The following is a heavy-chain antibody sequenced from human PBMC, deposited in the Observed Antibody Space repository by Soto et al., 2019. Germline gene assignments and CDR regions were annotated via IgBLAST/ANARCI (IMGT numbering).Heavy chain of an antibody. V-gene: IGHV3-21*01. Sequence: GGSLRLSCAASGFTFSLYSMSWVRQAPGKGLEWVASITSSSSYIYYEDSLKGRFTISRDNAKNSLFLQLDSLRAEDTAVYFCVRARSTDSRPDYWGQGTLVTVSS. CDR2: ITSSSSYI. J-gene: IGHJ4*02. CDR1: GFTFSLYS. CDR3: VRARSTDSRPDY. D-gene: IGHD3-22*01.